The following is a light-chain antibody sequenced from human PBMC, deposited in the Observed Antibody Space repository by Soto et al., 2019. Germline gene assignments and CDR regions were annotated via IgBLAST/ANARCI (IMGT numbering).Light chain of an antibody. V-gene: IGLV1-44*01. Sequence: QSVLTQPPSASGTPGQRVTISCSGSSSNVGGNPVNWYHHAPPTAPKLLIYTNTQRPSGVPDRFSGSNSGTSASLAISGLQSEDEADYYCASWDDSLNGHVFGTGTKLTVL. CDR1: SSNVGGNP. CDR2: TNT. CDR3: ASWDDSLNGHV. J-gene: IGLJ1*01.